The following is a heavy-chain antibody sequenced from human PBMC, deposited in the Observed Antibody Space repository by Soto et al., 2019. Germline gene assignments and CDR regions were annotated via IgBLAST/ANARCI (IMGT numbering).Heavy chain of an antibody. D-gene: IGHD1-26*01. J-gene: IGHJ4*02. CDR3: AKDLGSVGAMSD. Sequence: GGSLRLSCAASGFTFSSYGMHWVRQAPGKGLEWVAVISYDGSNKYYADSVKGRFTISRDNSKNTLYLQMNSLRAEDTAVYYCAKDLGSVGAMSDWGQGTLVTVSS. V-gene: IGHV3-30*18. CDR2: ISYDGSNK. CDR1: GFTFSSYG.